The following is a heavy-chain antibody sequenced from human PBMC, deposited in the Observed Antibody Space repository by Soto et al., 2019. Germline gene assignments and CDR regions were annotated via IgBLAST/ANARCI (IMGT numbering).Heavy chain of an antibody. J-gene: IGHJ4*02. Sequence: PSETLSLTCTVSGGSISSYYWSWIRQPPGKGLEWIGYIYFTGSTNYNPSLKSRVTISVDTSKNQFSLKLTSVTAADTAVYYCARFVPCSDGSCVLAYWGQGTLVTVSS. CDR3: ARFVPCSDGSCVLAY. CDR1: GGSISSYY. V-gene: IGHV4-59*12. CDR2: IYFTGST. D-gene: IGHD2-15*01.